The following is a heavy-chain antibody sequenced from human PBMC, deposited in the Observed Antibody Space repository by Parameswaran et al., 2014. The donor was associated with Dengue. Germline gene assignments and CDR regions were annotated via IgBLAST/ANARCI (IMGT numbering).Heavy chain of an antibody. Sequence: WIRQPPGKGLEWVSVIYNSGSTYYADSVKGRFTISRDDSKNTVHLQMNSLRAEDTAVYYCTRDHHSGALDYWGQGTLVTVSS. V-gene: IGHV3-66*01. D-gene: IGHD4-17*01. CDR2: IYNSGST. J-gene: IGHJ4*02. CDR3: TRDHHSGALDY.